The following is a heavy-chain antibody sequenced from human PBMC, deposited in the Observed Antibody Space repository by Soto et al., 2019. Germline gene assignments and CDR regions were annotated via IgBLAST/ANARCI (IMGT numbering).Heavy chain of an antibody. Sequence: SETLSLTCTVSGGSISGGGYYWSWIRQHPGKGLEWIGYIYYSGSTYYNPSLKSRVTISVDTSKNQFSLKLSSVTAADTAVYYCAREGDGSSGIDYWGQGTLVTGSS. D-gene: IGHD6-6*01. CDR1: GGSISGGGYY. V-gene: IGHV4-31*03. CDR2: IYYSGST. CDR3: AREGDGSSGIDY. J-gene: IGHJ4*02.